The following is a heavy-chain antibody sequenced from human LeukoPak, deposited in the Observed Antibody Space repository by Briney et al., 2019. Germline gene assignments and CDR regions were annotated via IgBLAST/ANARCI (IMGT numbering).Heavy chain of an antibody. D-gene: IGHD3-10*01. CDR3: VKVSYGSGMFDY. CDR2: ISSNGGST. CDR1: GFTFSSYA. Sequence: PGGSLRLSCVTSGFTFSSYAMHWVRQAPGKGLEYVSAISSNGGSTYYADSVKGRFTISRDNSKNTLYLQMSSLRAEDTAVYHCVKVSYGSGMFDYWGQGTLVTVSS. V-gene: IGHV3-64D*06. J-gene: IGHJ4*02.